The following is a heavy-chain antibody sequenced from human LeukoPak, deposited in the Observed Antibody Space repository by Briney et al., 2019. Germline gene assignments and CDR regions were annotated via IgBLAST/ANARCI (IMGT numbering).Heavy chain of an antibody. D-gene: IGHD3-16*02. J-gene: IGHJ4*02. CDR1: GYTLTELA. CDR2: FDPEDGET. V-gene: IGHV1-24*01. CDR3: ATAGPSLGGVIDHYFDY. Sequence: ALVKVSCKVSGYTLTELAMHWVRQAPGKGLEWMGGFDPEDGETIYAQKFQGRVTMTEDTSTDTAYMELSSLRSEDTAVYYCATAGPSLGGVIDHYFDYWGQGTLVTVSS.